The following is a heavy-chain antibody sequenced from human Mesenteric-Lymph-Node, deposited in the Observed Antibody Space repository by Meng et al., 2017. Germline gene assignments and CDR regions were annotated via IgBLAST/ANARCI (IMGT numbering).Heavy chain of an antibody. D-gene: IGHD3-9*01. CDR3: ARSLRYFSWYYFDY. CDR1: GSNFDKYG. Sequence: GRPLRLSCVISGSNFDKYGIHWVRQGPGKGLEWVSGILLDIERTGYADSVKGRFTISRANAKNSVYLKMNSRRVEDTAVYYCARSLRYFSWYYFDYWGQGTLVTVSS. V-gene: IGHV3-9*01. CDR2: ILLDIERT. J-gene: IGHJ4*02.